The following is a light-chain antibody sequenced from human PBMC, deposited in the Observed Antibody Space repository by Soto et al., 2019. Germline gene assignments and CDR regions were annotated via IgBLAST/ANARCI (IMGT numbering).Light chain of an antibody. CDR3: NSYAGSNTLYV. V-gene: IGLV2-8*01. Sequence: QSALTQPPSASGSPGQSVTISCTGTSSDVGGYNYVSWYQQHPGKAPKLMIYEVSKRPSGVPDRFSGSKSGNTASLTVSGLQAEDEAEYYCNSYAGSNTLYVFGTGTKVTVL. CDR1: SSDVGGYNY. J-gene: IGLJ1*01. CDR2: EVS.